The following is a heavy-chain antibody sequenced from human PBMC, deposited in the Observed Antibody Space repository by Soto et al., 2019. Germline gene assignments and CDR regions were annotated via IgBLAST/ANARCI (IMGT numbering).Heavy chain of an antibody. Sequence: ASVKVSCKVSGYTLTELSMHWVRQAPGKGLEWMGGFDPEDGETIYAQKFQGRVTMTEDTSTDTAYMELSSLRSEDTAVYYCATQLGYCSSTSCLNWFDPWGQGTLVTVSS. V-gene: IGHV1-24*01. J-gene: IGHJ5*02. CDR2: FDPEDGET. CDR1: GYTLTELS. D-gene: IGHD2-2*01. CDR3: ATQLGYCSSTSCLNWFDP.